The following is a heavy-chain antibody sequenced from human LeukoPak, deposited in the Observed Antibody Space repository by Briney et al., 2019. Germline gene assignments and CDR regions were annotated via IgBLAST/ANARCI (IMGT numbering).Heavy chain of an antibody. Sequence: SETLSLTCAVYGGPFGVYYWSWVRQPPGKGLEWIREINHSGSTNYNPSLKSRVTISVDTSKNHFSLKLSSVTAADTAVYYCAGPGAGDLDYWGQGTLVTVSS. D-gene: IGHD3-10*01. CDR2: INHSGST. CDR3: AGPGAGDLDY. CDR1: GGPFGVYY. V-gene: IGHV4-34*01. J-gene: IGHJ4*02.